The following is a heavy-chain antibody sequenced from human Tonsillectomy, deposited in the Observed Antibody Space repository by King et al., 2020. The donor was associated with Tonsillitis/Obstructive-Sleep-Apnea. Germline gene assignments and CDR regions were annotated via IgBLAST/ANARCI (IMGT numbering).Heavy chain of an antibody. Sequence: TLKESGPTLVKPTQTLTLTCTFSGFSLSTTGLGVGWIRQPPGKALEWLALIYWDDDKRYSPSLRSRLTITKDTSKNQVVLTMTNMDPVDTATYYCAHRQRGGSLGYWGQGTLVTVSS. D-gene: IGHD2-15*01. CDR1: GFSLSTTGLG. CDR2: IYWDDDK. V-gene: IGHV2-5*02. J-gene: IGHJ4*02. CDR3: AHRQRGGSLGY.